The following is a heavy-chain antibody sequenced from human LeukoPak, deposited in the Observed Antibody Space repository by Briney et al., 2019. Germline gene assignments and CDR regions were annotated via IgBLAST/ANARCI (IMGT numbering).Heavy chain of an antibody. CDR1: GFTFSSYW. CDR3: ARLSYRPESSIAARPYDY. D-gene: IGHD6-6*01. J-gene: IGHJ4*02. V-gene: IGHV3-74*01. CDR2: INGNGSST. Sequence: PGGSLRLSCAASGFTFSSYWMHWVRQAPGKGLVWVSRINGNGSSTDYADSVKGRSTISRDNAKNTLYLQMNSLRAEDTAVYYCARLSYRPESSIAARPYDYWGQGTLVTVSS.